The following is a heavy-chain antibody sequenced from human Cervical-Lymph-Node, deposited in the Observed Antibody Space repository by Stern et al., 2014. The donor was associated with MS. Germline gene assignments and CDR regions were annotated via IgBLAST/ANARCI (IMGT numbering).Heavy chain of an antibody. CDR1: GFSLSTIGMC. J-gene: IGHJ4*02. D-gene: IGHD4-17*01. CDR2: IDWDDDK. CDR3: ARMSTIYGKWANDY. V-gene: IGHV2-70*15. Sequence: QVTLRESGPALVKPTQTLTLTCTFSGFSLSTIGMCVTWVRQPPGKALEWLARIDWDDDKYYSTSLKTRLTISKDTSKNQVVLTLTNMDPVDTATYFCARMSTIYGKWANDYWGQGILVTVSS.